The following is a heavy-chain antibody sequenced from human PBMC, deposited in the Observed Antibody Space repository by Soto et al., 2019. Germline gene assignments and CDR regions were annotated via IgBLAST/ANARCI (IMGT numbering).Heavy chain of an antibody. V-gene: IGHV1-2*04. D-gene: IGHD6-6*01. J-gene: IGHJ4*02. CDR1: GYTFTGYY. Sequence: ASVKVSCKSPGYTFTGYYMHWVRQAPGQGLEWMGWINPNSGGTNYAQKFQGWVTMTRDTSISTAYMELSRLRSDDTAVYYCARDATLAARPGYFDYWGQGSLVTVSS. CDR3: ARDATLAARPGYFDY. CDR2: INPNSGGT.